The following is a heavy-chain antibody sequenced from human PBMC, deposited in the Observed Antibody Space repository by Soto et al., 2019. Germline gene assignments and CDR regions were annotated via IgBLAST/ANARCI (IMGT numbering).Heavy chain of an antibody. D-gene: IGHD4-17*01. CDR1: GFTFSSYA. CDR3: AKDDGPHGTRDWYFDL. Sequence: EVPLLESGGGLVQPGGSLRLSCAASGFTFSSYAMSWVRQAPGKGLEWVSGISSSGGRTYYADSVKGRFTISRDNSKNTLYRQMNSMRAEDTAVYYCAKDDGPHGTRDWYFDLWGRGTLVTVSS. CDR2: ISSSGGRT. J-gene: IGHJ2*01. V-gene: IGHV3-23*01.